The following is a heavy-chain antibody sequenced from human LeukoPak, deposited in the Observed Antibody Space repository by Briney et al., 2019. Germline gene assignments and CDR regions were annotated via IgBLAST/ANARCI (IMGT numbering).Heavy chain of an antibody. D-gene: IGHD3-22*01. J-gene: IGHJ5*02. CDR1: GFTVSSYY. Sequence: PGGSLRLSCAASGFTVSSYYWSWIRQPPGKGLEWIGYIYTSGSTNYNPSLKSRVTISVDTSKNQFSLKLSSVTAADTAVYYCARQGGDSSGYYYEFRFDPWGQGTLVTVSS. CDR2: IYTSGST. CDR3: ARQGGDSSGYYYEFRFDP. V-gene: IGHV4-4*09.